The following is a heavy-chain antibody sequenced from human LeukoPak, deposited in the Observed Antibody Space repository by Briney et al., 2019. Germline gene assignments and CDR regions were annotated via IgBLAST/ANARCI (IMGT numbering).Heavy chain of an antibody. V-gene: IGHV4-30-2*01. D-gene: IGHD3-10*01. J-gene: IGHJ4*02. CDR2: IYHSGST. CDR1: GVSISSGGYS. Sequence: SETLSLTCAVSGVSISSGGYSWSWIRQPPGKGLEWIGYIYHSGSTYYNPSLKSRVTISVDTSKNQFSLKLSSVTAADTAVYYCARDNSTYYYGSGSYPAVIDYWGQGTLVTVSS. CDR3: ARDNSTYYYGSGSYPAVIDY.